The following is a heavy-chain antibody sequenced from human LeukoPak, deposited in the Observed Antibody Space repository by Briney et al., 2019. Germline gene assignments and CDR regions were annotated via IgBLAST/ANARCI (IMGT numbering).Heavy chain of an antibody. CDR1: GFTVSSNY. CDR2: IKQDGSEK. V-gene: IGHV3-7*01. D-gene: IGHD4-17*01. J-gene: IGHJ3*01. Sequence: GGSLRLSCAASGFTVSSNYMSWVRQAPGKGLEWVANIKQDGSEKYYVESVRGRFAISRDDAKNSLYLQMNSLRAEDTAVYYCARPSTVTYRDVFDLWGQGTMVTVSS. CDR3: ARPSTVTYRDVFDL.